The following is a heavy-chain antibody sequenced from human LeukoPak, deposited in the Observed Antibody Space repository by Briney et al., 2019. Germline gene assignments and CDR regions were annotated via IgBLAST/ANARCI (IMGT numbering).Heavy chain of an antibody. V-gene: IGHV3-74*01. CDR2: INGEGSDT. CDR1: GFTFSRYW. D-gene: IGHD3-16*02. Sequence: QPGGSLRLSCAASGFTFSRYWMHWVRQAPGKGLVWVSRINGEGSDTTYADSVKGRFTISRDNAKNTLYLQMNSLRADDTAVYYCAGPRHDYVWGTYLDYWGQGTLVTVSS. J-gene: IGHJ4*02. CDR3: AGPRHDYVWGTYLDY.